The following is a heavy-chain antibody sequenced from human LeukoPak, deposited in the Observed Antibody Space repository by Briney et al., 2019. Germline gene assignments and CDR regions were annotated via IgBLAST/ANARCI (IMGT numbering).Heavy chain of an antibody. Sequence: SETLSLTCTVSGGSMSSGSYYWSWIRQPAGKGLEWIERIYTSGSTNYNPSLKSRVTISVDTSKNQFSLKLSSVTAADTAVYYCARDASYDFWAYYMDVWGKGTTVTVSS. J-gene: IGHJ6*03. CDR2: IYTSGST. CDR1: GGSMSSGSYY. D-gene: IGHD3-3*01. CDR3: ARDASYDFWAYYMDV. V-gene: IGHV4-61*02.